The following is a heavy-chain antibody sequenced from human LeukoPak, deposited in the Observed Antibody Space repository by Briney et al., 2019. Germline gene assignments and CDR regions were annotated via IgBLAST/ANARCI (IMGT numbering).Heavy chain of an antibody. CDR2: IYTSGSI. CDR1: GGSISSGSYY. D-gene: IGHD6-19*01. CDR3: ARDFVAGPYNWFDP. Sequence: SQTLSLTRTVSGGSISSGSYYWSWIRQPAGKGLEWIGRIYTSGSINYNPSLKSRVTISVDTSKNQFSLKLSSVTAADTAVYYCARDFVAGPYNWFDPWGQGTLVTVSS. V-gene: IGHV4-61*02. J-gene: IGHJ5*02.